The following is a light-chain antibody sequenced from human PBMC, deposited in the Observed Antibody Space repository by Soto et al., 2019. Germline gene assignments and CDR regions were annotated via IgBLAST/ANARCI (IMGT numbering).Light chain of an antibody. V-gene: IGKV1-5*03. J-gene: IGKJ1*01. CDR1: QTIDSW. CDR3: QQYHTYSCT. Sequence: DIQMTQSPSTLSASVGDRVTITCRASQTIDSWLAWYQQRPGKPPNLLIYTASTLASGVPSRFSGSGSGTEFTLTVSSLQPDDFATYYCQQYHTYSCTFGQGTKVEIK. CDR2: TAS.